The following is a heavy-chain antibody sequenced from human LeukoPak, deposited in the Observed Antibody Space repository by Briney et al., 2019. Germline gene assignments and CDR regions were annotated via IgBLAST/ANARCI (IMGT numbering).Heavy chain of an antibody. V-gene: IGHV4-39*07. Sequence: SETLSLTCTVSGGSISSSSYYWGWLRQPPGKGLEWLGSIYYSGSTYYNPSLKSRVTISVDTSKNQFSLKLSSVTAADTAVYYCASTYSSGWYGDFDYWGQGTLVTVSS. J-gene: IGHJ4*02. CDR2: IYYSGST. CDR3: ASTYSSGWYGDFDY. CDR1: GGSISSSSYY. D-gene: IGHD6-19*01.